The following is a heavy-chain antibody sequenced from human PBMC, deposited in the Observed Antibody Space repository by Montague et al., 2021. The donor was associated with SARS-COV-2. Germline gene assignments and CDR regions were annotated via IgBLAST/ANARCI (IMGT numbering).Heavy chain of an antibody. Sequence: SRRLSCAASGFPFSSYDLHWVRQATGKGLEWVSAIGTAGDTYYPGSVKGRFTISRENAKNSLYLQMNSLRAGDTAVYYCARGHHYYDSSGYLGAGYYYYYMDVWGKGTTVTVSS. V-gene: IGHV3-13*01. CDR2: IGTAGDT. CDR1: GFPFSSYD. D-gene: IGHD3-22*01. J-gene: IGHJ6*03. CDR3: ARGHHYYDSSGYLGAGYYYYYMDV.